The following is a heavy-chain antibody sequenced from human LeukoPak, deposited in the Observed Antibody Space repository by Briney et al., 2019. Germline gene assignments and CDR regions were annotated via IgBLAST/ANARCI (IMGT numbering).Heavy chain of an antibody. CDR2: IYHSGST. V-gene: IGHV4-38-2*01. Sequence: PSETLSLTCAVSGYSISSGYYWGWIRQPPGKGLEWIGSIYHSGSTYYNPSLKSRVTISVDTSKNQFSLKLSSVTAADTVVYYCARHPATVSKGWFDPWGQGTLVTVSS. CDR3: ARHPATVSKGWFDP. J-gene: IGHJ5*02. CDR1: GYSISSGYY. D-gene: IGHD4-17*01.